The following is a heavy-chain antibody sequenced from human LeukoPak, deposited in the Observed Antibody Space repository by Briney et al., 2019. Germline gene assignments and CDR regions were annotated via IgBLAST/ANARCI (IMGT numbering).Heavy chain of an antibody. CDR3: ARLAGTWYAFDI. CDR1: GYTFTGYY. J-gene: IGHJ3*02. Sequence: ASVKVSCKASGYTFTGYYMHWVRQAPGQGLEWMGWINPNSGGTNYAQKFQGRVTMTRDTSISTAYMELSRLRSDDTAVYYCARLAGTWYAFDIWGQGTMVTVSS. CDR2: INPNSGGT. V-gene: IGHV1-2*02. D-gene: IGHD6-19*01.